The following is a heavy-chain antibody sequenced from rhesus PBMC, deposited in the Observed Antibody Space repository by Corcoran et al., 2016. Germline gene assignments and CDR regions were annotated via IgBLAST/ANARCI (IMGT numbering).Heavy chain of an antibody. CDR3: ARVGEYSNYFDY. CDR2: IYGSGGGT. CDR1: GGSISDDYY. D-gene: IGHD4-23*01. V-gene: IGHV4-106*01. J-gene: IGHJ4*01. Sequence: QVQLQESGPGVVKPSETLSLTCAVSGGSISDDYYWSWIRQPPGKGLEWIGYIYGSGGGTNYNPSLKNRVTISIDTSKNQFSLKLSSVTAADTAVYYCARVGEYSNYFDYWGQGVLVTVSS.